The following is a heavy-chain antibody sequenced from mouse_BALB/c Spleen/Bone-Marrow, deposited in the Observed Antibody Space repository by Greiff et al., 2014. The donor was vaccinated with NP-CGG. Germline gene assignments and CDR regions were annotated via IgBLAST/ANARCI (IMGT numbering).Heavy chain of an antibody. CDR1: GYTFTRYW. V-gene: IGHV1-7*01. D-gene: IGHD1-1*01. Sequence: QVQLQQSGAELAKPGASVKMPCKASGYTFTRYWIHWVKPGPGQGLEWIGYINPSTGYTEYNQKFKDKATLTADKSSSTAYMQLSSLTSEDSAVYYCARGDYYGKGGAMDYWGQGTSVTVSS. J-gene: IGHJ4*01. CDR3: ARGDYYGKGGAMDY. CDR2: INPSTGYT.